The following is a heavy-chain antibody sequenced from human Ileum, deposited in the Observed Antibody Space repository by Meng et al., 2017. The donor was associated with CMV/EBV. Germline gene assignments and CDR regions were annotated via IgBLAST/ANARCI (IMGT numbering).Heavy chain of an antibody. J-gene: IGHJ4*02. CDR1: SASISPYY. Sequence: QADLRESGPGLVKPSETLPLTCTVSSASISPYYWNWIRQPAGKGLEWIGRIYTGGSTDYNPSLKSRVTMSVDTSKNQFFLNLSSVTAADTAVYYCARGQTVRGFEYWGLGILVTVSS. D-gene: IGHD3-10*01. V-gene: IGHV4-4*07. CDR2: IYTGGST. CDR3: ARGQTVRGFEY.